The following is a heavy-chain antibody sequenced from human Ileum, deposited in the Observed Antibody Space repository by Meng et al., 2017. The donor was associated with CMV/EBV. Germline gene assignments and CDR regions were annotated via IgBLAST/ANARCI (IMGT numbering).Heavy chain of an antibody. J-gene: IGHJ5*02. CDR3: ARTGFSGSYDSSGFDP. CDR1: GGSISSYY. D-gene: IGHD1-26*01. Sequence: SETLSLTCTVSGGSISSYYWSWIRQPPGKGLEWIGYIYYSGSTNYNPSLKSRVTISVDTSKNQFSLKLSSVTAADTAVYYCARTGFSGSYDSSGFDPWGQGNLV. V-gene: IGHV4-59*01. CDR2: IYYSGST.